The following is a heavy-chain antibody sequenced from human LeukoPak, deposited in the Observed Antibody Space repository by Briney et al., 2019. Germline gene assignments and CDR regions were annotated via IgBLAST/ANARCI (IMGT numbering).Heavy chain of an antibody. V-gene: IGHV1-69*02. J-gene: IGHJ4*02. CDR2: TIPILGIA. Sequence: SSVKVSCKASGGTFSSYTISWVRQAPEQGLEWMGRTIPILGIANYAQKFQGRVTITADKSTSTAYMELSSLRSEDTAVYYCARSIAVAGSLYWGQGTLVTVSS. CDR1: GGTFSSYT. CDR3: ARSIAVAGSLY. D-gene: IGHD6-19*01.